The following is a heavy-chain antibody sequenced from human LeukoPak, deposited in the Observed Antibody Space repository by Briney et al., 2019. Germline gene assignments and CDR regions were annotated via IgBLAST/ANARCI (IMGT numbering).Heavy chain of an antibody. CDR3: AREGLPGDYSVFDY. CDR1: GGTFSSYT. Sequence: GASVKVSCKASGGTFSSYTISWVRQAPGQGLEWMGRIIPIFGTANYAQKFQGRVTITTDESTSTAYMELSSLRSEDTAVYYCAREGLPGDYSVFDYWGQGTLVTVSS. V-gene: IGHV1-69*05. J-gene: IGHJ4*02. CDR2: IIPIFGTA. D-gene: IGHD4-17*01.